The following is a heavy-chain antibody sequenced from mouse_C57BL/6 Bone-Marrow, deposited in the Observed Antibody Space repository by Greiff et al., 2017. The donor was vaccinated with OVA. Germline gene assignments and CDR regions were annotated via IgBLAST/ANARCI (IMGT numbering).Heavy chain of an antibody. J-gene: IGHJ3*01. CDR3: VRPYYDYDALAY. CDR2: IRSKSNNYAT. D-gene: IGHD2-4*01. Sequence: EVQRVESGGGLVQPKGSLKLSCAASGFSFNTYAMNWVRQAPGKGLEWVARIRSKSNNYATYYADSVKDRFTISRDDSESMLYLQMNNLKTEDTAMYYCVRPYYDYDALAYWGQGTLVTVSA. CDR1: GFSFNTYA. V-gene: IGHV10-1*01.